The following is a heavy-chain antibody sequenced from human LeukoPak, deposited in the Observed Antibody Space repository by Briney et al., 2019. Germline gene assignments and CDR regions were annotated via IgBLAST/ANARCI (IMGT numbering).Heavy chain of an antibody. CDR3: AKGRGQGFDY. J-gene: IGHJ4*02. Sequence: AGGSLRLSCAASGFTFNDYYMSWIRQAPGKGLEWVSGISGSGIGGRTHYADSVKGRFTISRDNSKNTLYLQMNSLRVEDTAVYYCAKGRGQGFDYWGQGTLVTVSS. CDR2: ISGSGIGGRT. V-gene: IGHV3-23*01. CDR1: GFTFNDYY. D-gene: IGHD3-10*01.